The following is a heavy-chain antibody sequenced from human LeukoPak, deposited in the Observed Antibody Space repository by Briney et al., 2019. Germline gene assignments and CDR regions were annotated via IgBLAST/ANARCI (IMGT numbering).Heavy chain of an antibody. CDR1: GGSISNYY. J-gene: IGHJ3*02. V-gene: IGHV4-59*08. D-gene: IGHD1-20*01. CDR3: ARHVGYNWIGDAFDI. Sequence: SETLSLTCTVSGGSISNYYWSWIRQPPGKGLEWIGYIYYSGSTNYNPSLKSRVTISVDTSKNQFSLKLSSVTAADTAVYYCARHVGYNWIGDAFDIWGQGTMVTVSS. CDR2: IYYSGST.